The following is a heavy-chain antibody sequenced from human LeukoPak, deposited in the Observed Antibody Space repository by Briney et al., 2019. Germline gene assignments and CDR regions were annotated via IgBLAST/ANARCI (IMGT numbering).Heavy chain of an antibody. CDR3: ARGLIAAVPGTPDDWFDP. D-gene: IGHD6-13*01. CDR1: GGTFISYA. Sequence: ASVKVSCKASGGTFISYAISWVRQPPAQGLEWVGGIIPICGTANYAQKFQGRVTITTSESTSTAYMELSSLRSEDTAVYYCARGLIAAVPGTPDDWFDPWGQGTLVTVSS. V-gene: IGHV1-69*05. J-gene: IGHJ5*02. CDR2: IIPICGTA.